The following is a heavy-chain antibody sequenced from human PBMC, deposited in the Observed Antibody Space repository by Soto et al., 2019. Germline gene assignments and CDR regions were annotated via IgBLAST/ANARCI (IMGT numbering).Heavy chain of an antibody. CDR3: ARGSGYYYYGMDV. CDR1: GGSISSYY. Sequence: SETLYLTCTVSGGSISSYYWSWIRQPPGKGMEWIGYIYYSGSTNYNPSLKSRVTISVDTSKNQFSLKLSSVTAADTAVYYCARGSGYYYYGMDVWGQGTTVTVSS. V-gene: IGHV4-59*01. J-gene: IGHJ6*02. CDR2: IYYSGST. D-gene: IGHD1-1*01.